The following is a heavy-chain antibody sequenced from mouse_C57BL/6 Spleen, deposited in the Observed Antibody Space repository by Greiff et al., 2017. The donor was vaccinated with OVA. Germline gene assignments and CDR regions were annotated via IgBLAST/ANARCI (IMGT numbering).Heavy chain of an antibody. CDR2: ILPGSGST. D-gene: IGHD1-1*01. J-gene: IGHJ1*03. CDR3: ARSEDITTVGYFDV. V-gene: IGHV1-9*01. Sequence: QVQLQQSGAELMKPGASVKLSCKATGYTFTGYWIEWVKQRPGHGLEWIGEILPGSGSTNYNEKFKGKATFTAVTSSNTAYMQLSSLTTEDSAIYYCARSEDITTVGYFDVWGTGTTVTVSS. CDR1: GYTFTGYW.